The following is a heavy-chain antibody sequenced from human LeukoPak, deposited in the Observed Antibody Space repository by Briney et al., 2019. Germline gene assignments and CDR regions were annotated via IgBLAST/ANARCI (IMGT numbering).Heavy chain of an antibody. CDR3: AREVAGHIDY. CDR1: GYTFINND. D-gene: IGHD6-19*01. Sequence: ASVKVSCKASGYTFINNDINWVRQATGQGLEWMGWMNPNSGNTGYAQKFQGRVTMTRNTSISTAYMELSSLRSEDTAVYYCAREVAGHIDYWGQGTLVTVSS. CDR2: MNPNSGNT. V-gene: IGHV1-8*01. J-gene: IGHJ4*02.